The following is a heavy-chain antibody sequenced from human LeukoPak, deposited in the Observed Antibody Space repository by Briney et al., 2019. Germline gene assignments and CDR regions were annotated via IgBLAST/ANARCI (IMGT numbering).Heavy chain of an antibody. D-gene: IGHD2-15*01. CDR3: ARGEKEVAY. V-gene: IGHV3-23*01. Sequence: PGRSLRLSCAASGFTFSSYGMHWVRQAPGKGLEWVSGISGSGDRTYYADSVKGRFTISRDNSKNTLYLQMNSLRAEDTAVYYCARGEKEVAYWGQGTLVTVSS. CDR1: GFTFSSYG. J-gene: IGHJ4*02. CDR2: ISGSGDRT.